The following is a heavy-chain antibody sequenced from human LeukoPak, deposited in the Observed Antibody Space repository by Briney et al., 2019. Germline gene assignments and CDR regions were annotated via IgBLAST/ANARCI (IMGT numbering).Heavy chain of an antibody. V-gene: IGHV3-30*03. J-gene: IGHJ4*02. Sequence: GGSLRLSCAASGFTFSSYGMHWVRQAPGKGLEWVAVISYDGSNKYYADSVKGRFTISRDNSKNTLYLQMNSLRAEDTAVYYCARRSAIALGGDYWGQGTLVTVSS. CDR3: ARRSAIALGGDY. CDR2: ISYDGSNK. CDR1: GFTFSSYG. D-gene: IGHD6-19*01.